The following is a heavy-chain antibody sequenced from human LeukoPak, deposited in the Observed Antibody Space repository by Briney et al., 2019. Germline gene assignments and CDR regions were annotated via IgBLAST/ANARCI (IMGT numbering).Heavy chain of an antibody. V-gene: IGHV3-43*02. Sequence: QTGGSLRLSCAASGFTFYGYAMHWVRQVPGKGLEWVSLISGNGGNTYYADSVKGRFTISRDNSKNSLYLQMNSLRTEDTALYYCAKDISNWNSRHFDYWGQGTLVTVSS. CDR1: GFTFYGYA. CDR3: AKDISNWNSRHFDY. CDR2: ISGNGGNT. J-gene: IGHJ4*02. D-gene: IGHD1-7*01.